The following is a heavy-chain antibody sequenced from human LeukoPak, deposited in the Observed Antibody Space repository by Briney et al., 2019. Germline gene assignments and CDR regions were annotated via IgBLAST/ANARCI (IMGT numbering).Heavy chain of an antibody. D-gene: IGHD1-26*01. Sequence: GGSLRLSCAASGFIFSDYNMHWVRQAPGKGLEWVSYITHSGRTISYADSVKGRFTISRDNARNSLCLQMNSLRDDDTAVYFCARPSSGAYDYWGQGTLVTVSS. J-gene: IGHJ4*02. CDR2: ITHSGRTI. V-gene: IGHV3-48*02. CDR3: ARPSSGAYDY. CDR1: GFIFSDYN.